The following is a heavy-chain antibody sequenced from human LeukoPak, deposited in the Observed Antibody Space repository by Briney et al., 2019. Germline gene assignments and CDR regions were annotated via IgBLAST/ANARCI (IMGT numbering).Heavy chain of an antibody. D-gene: IGHD1-26*01. J-gene: IGHJ4*02. CDR2: IKQDGSEK. Sequence: GGSLRLSCAASGFTFSSYWMSWVRQAPGKGLEWVANIKQDGSEKYYVDSVKGRFTISRDNAKNSLYLQMNSLRAEDTAVYYCARDWSKWELPFDYWGQGTLVTVSS. V-gene: IGHV3-7*01. CDR3: ARDWSKWELPFDY. CDR1: GFTFSSYW.